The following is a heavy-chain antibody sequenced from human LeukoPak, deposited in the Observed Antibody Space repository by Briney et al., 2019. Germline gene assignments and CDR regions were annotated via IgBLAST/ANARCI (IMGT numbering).Heavy chain of an antibody. Sequence: GGTLRLSCTASGFTFSGAWMTWVRQAPGKGLEWVANIREDGTEKNYVDSVKGRFTISRDNAKNSLFLQMSNLRDDDTAIYYCARHVGISFWGQGTLVTVSS. CDR2: IREDGTEK. V-gene: IGHV3-7*01. CDR1: GFTFSGAW. CDR3: ARHVGISF. J-gene: IGHJ4*02. D-gene: IGHD7-27*01.